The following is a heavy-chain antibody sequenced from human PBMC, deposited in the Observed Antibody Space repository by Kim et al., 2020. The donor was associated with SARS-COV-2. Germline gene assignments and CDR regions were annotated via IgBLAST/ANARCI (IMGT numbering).Heavy chain of an antibody. D-gene: IGHD3-9*01. V-gene: IGHV3-48*04. J-gene: IGHJ6*02. CDR1: GFTFSSYS. CDR2: ISSSSSTI. Sequence: GGSLRLSCAASGFTFSSYSMNWVRQAPGKGLEWVSYISSSSSTIYYADSVKGRFTISRDNAKNSLYLQMNSLRAEDTAVYYCVSRANWLSHYYYYYGMDVWGQGTTVTVSS. CDR3: VSRANWLSHYYYYYGMDV.